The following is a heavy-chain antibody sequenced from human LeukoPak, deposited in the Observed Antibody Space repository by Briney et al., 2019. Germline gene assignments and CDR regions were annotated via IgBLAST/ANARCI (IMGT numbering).Heavy chain of an antibody. CDR3: ARLIAVAGPYSYSYYGRDV. CDR1: GFTFSSYW. V-gene: IGHV3-7*01. Sequence: QTGGSLRLSCAASGFTFSSYWMSWVRQAPGKGLEWVANIKQDGSEKYYVDSVKGRFTISRDNAKNSLYLQMNSLRAEDTAVYYCARLIAVAGPYSYSYYGRDVGGRGTTVTVSS. CDR2: IKQDGSEK. D-gene: IGHD6-19*01. J-gene: IGHJ6*02.